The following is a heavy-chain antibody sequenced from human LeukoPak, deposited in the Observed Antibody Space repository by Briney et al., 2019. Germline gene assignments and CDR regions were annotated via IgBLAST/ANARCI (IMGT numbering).Heavy chain of an antibody. CDR2: ISGSGGST. V-gene: IGHV3-23*01. J-gene: IGHJ3*02. Sequence: GGSLRLSCAASGFTFSNYSMSWVRQAPGQGLEWVSTISGSGGSTYYAQSVKGRFTISRDNSKNTPSLQMNSLRAEETAVYYCAKDNGIVVLTAGRAFDIWGQGTMVIVSS. CDR3: AKDNGIVVLTAGRAFDI. D-gene: IGHD2/OR15-2a*01. CDR1: GFTFSNYS.